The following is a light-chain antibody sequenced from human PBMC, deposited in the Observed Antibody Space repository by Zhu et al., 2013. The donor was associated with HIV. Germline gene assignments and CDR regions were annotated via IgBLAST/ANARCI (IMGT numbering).Light chain of an antibody. Sequence: EIVLTQSPGTLSLSPGERATLSCRATQSVSSNWLAWYQQKPGLAPRLLIYDTSKRAAGIPVRFSGSGSGTDFTLTISRLEPEDFAIYYCQQYAASPATFGQGTNLEIK. CDR1: QSVSSNW. J-gene: IGKJ2*01. CDR2: DTS. CDR3: QQYAASPAT. V-gene: IGKV3D-20*01.